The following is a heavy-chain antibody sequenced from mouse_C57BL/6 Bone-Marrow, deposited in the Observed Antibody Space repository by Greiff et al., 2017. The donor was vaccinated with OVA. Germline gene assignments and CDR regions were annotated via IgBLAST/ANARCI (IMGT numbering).Heavy chain of an antibody. J-gene: IGHJ3*01. Sequence: EVKLMESGGGLVKPGGSLKLSCAASGFTFSDYGMHWVRQAPEKGLEWVAYISSGSSTIYYADTVKGRFTISRDNAKNTLFLQMTSLRSEDTAMYYCAGSYGNFLFAYGGQGTLVTVSA. CDR1: GFTFSDYG. CDR2: ISSGSSTI. V-gene: IGHV5-17*01. D-gene: IGHD2-1*01. CDR3: AGSYGNFLFAY.